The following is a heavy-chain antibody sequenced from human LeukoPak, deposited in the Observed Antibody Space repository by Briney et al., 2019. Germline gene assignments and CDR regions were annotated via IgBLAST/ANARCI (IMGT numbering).Heavy chain of an antibody. D-gene: IGHD6-19*01. Sequence: GESLEISCKASGYSFTNYWIGWVRQVPGKGLEWMGIMYPGDSDTRYSPSFQGQVTISADKSISTAYLQWSSLKASDTALYYCARRESSGSIDYWGQGTLVTVSS. V-gene: IGHV5-51*01. CDR2: MYPGDSDT. J-gene: IGHJ4*02. CDR3: ARRESSGSIDY. CDR1: GYSFTNYW.